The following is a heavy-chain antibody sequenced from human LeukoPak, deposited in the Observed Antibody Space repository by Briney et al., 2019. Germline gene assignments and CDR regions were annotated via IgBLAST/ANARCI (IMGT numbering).Heavy chain of an antibody. J-gene: IGHJ4*02. CDR2: ISYDGSNK. V-gene: IGHV3-30*03. D-gene: IGHD6-25*01. CDR1: GFTFSSYG. Sequence: GGSLRLSCAASGFTFSSYGMHWVRQAPGKGLEWVAVISYDGSNKYYADSVKGRFTISRDNSKNTLYLQMNSLRAEDTAVYYCARRAYSSVLIDYWGQGTLVTVSS. CDR3: ARRAYSSVLIDY.